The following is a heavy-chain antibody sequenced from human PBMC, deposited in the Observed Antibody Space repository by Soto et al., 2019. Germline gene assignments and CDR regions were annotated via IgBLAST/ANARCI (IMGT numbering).Heavy chain of an antibody. D-gene: IGHD3-9*01. V-gene: IGHV3-23*01. J-gene: IGHJ5*02. CDR1: GFTFSSYA. Sequence: PGGSLRLSCAASGFTFSSYAMSWVRQAPGKGLEWVSAISGSGGSTYYADSVKGRFTISRDNSKNTLYLQMNSLRAEDTAVYYCAKDNYDILTGPEWFDPWGQGTLVTVSS. CDR3: AKDNYDILTGPEWFDP. CDR2: ISGSGGST.